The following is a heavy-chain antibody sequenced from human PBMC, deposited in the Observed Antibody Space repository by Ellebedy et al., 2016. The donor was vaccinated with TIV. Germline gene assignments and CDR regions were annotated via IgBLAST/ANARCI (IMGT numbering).Heavy chain of an antibody. CDR1: GFTFSTYW. CDR3: AKDDSSSWYGPYYYYGMDV. J-gene: IGHJ6*02. Sequence: PGGSLRLSCAASGFTFSTYWMHWVRQAPGKGLEWVSLISWDGGSTYYADSVKGRFTISRDNSKNSLYLQMNSLRTEDTALYYCAKDDSSSWYGPYYYYGMDVWGQGTTVTVSS. V-gene: IGHV3-43*01. D-gene: IGHD6-13*01. CDR2: ISWDGGST.